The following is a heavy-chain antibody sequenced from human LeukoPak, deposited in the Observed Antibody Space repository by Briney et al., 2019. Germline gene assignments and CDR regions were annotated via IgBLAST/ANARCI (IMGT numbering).Heavy chain of an antibody. CDR2: ISSSGSTI. D-gene: IGHD3-22*01. CDR1: GFTFSDYY. Sequence: GGSLRLSCAAAGFTFSDYYMSWIRQAPGKGLEWVSYISSSGSTIYYTDSVKGRFTISRDNAKNSLYLQMNSLRAEDTAVYYCARADGYYYEPLVFDICGQGTMVTVSS. J-gene: IGHJ3*02. CDR3: ARADGYYYEPLVFDI. V-gene: IGHV3-11*04.